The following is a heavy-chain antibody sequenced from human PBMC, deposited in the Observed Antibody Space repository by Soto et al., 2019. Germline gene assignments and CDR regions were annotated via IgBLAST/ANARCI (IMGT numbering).Heavy chain of an antibody. CDR1: GFNFNIYA. V-gene: IGHV3-23*01. CDR3: AKPITAGGSNS. D-gene: IGHD3-10*01. Sequence: EARILESGGGLAQPGGSLKISCTASGFNFNIYAMSWVRQAPGKGLEWVSGISASATQTYYAESVTGRFAISRDNSKSTLYLQLDSLTPEETARYYCAKPITAGGSNSWGPGTLVAVSS. J-gene: IGHJ5*02. CDR2: ISASATQT.